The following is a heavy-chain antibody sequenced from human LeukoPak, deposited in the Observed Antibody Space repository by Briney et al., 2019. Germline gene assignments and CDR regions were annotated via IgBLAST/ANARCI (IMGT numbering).Heavy chain of an antibody. CDR3: ARQPAVAGTRHIDY. D-gene: IGHD6-19*01. J-gene: IGHJ4*02. CDR1: SGYISSSYYY. V-gene: IGHV4-39*07. Sequence: SEDSPQICTVASGYISSSYYYWGGIRMPPEKRLEWMSINSYSADTKYNPSLQSRVTISVDTSMNHVSLKLSSLTAADTAVYYCARQPAVAGTRHIDYWGQGTLVTVSS. CDR2: NSYSADT.